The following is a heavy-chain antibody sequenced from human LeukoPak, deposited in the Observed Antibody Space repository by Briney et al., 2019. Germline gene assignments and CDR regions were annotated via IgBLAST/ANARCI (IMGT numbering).Heavy chain of an antibody. CDR2: VIPILGTT. Sequence: SVKVSCKASGSTFSRSAISWVRQAPGQGLQWMGGVIPILGTTSYAQRFQDRVSITTDDSTSTSYMEFRSLRSVDTAVYYCARDDGSATMGFDSWGQGTLVTVSS. CDR1: GSTFSRSA. CDR3: ARDDGSATMGFDS. J-gene: IGHJ4*02. D-gene: IGHD1-26*01. V-gene: IGHV1-69*05.